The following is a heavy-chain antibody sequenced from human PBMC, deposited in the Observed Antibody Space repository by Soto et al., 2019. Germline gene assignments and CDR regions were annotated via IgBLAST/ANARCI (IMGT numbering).Heavy chain of an antibody. CDR2: IYYSGST. J-gene: IGHJ4*02. CDR3: ARERENYGDKELGY. CDR1: GGSISSYY. D-gene: IGHD4-17*01. V-gene: IGHV4-59*01. Sequence: SETLSLTCTVSGGSISSYYWSWIRQPPGKGLEWIGYIYYSGSTNYNPSLKSRVTISVDTSKNQFSLKLSSVTAADTAVYYCARERENYGDKELGYWGQGTLVTVSS.